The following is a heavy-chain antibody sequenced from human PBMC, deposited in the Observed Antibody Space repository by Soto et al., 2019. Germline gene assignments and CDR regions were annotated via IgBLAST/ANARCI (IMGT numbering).Heavy chain of an antibody. CDR2: ISYDGSNK. V-gene: IGHV3-30*18. CDR1: GFTFSSYG. Sequence: PGGSLRLSCAASGFTFSSYGMHWVRQAPGKGLEWVAVISYDGSNKYYADSVKGRFTISRDNSKNTLYPQMNSLRAEDTAVYYCAKSPGMYYYDSSGYYHYDYWGQGTLVTVSS. D-gene: IGHD3-22*01. CDR3: AKSPGMYYYDSSGYYHYDY. J-gene: IGHJ4*02.